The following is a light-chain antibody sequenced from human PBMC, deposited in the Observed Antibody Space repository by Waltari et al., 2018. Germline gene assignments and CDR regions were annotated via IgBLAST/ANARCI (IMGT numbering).Light chain of an antibody. CDR3: YSAEISGKLWA. Sequence: SYELTQSPSVSVSPGQTATITCSGDALPKKYAYWYQQKSGQAPVLVIYKDTKRPSGIPEKFSGSSTGTMATLTICGAQVEDEGDYYCYSAEISGKLWAFGGGTKLTVL. CDR1: ALPKKY. V-gene: IGLV3-10*01. J-gene: IGLJ3*02. CDR2: KDT.